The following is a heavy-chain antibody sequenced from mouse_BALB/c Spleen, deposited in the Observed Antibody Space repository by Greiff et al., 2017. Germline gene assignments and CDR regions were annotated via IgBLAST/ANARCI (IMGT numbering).Heavy chain of an antibody. CDR2: ISSGGSYT. CDR3: ARQVNYWFAY. Sequence: EVQRVESGGDLVKPGGSLKLSCAASGFTFSSYGMSWVRQTPDKRLEWVATISSGGSYTYYPDSVKGRFTISRDNAKNTLYLQMSSLKSEDTAMYYCARQVNYWFAYWGQGTLVTVSA. CDR1: GFTFSSYG. J-gene: IGHJ3*01. D-gene: IGHD1-3*01. V-gene: IGHV5-6*01.